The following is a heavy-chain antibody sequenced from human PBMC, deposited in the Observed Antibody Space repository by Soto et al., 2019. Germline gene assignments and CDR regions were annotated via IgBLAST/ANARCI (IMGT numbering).Heavy chain of an antibody. J-gene: IGHJ6*02. CDR1: GGSISSDY. V-gene: IGHV4-4*08. CDR3: ARLNGYCISTNCHGYYGMDV. Sequence: SETLSLTCTVSGGSISSDYWNWIRQPPGKGLEWIGYIHSGSTNYNASLRSRVTISVDTSKNEFSLRLSSVTAADTAVYYCARLNGYCISTNCHGYYGMDVWGQGTTVTVSS. CDR2: IHSGST. D-gene: IGHD2-2*03.